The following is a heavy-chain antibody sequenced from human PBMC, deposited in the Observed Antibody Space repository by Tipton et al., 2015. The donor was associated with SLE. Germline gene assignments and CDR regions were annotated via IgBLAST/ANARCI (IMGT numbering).Heavy chain of an antibody. D-gene: IGHD2-2*01. CDR2: GDQRGST. J-gene: IGHJ6*03. CDR3: ARGQCTSCYYYYMDV. Sequence: TLSLTCAVSGASFSANYWGWIRQPPGRGLEWIGEGDQRGSTNYHPALKSRVTISVDTSKNQFSLKLSFVTAADTAVYYCARGQCTSCYYYYMDVWGKGTTFTVSS. V-gene: IGHV4-34*01. CDR1: GASFSANY.